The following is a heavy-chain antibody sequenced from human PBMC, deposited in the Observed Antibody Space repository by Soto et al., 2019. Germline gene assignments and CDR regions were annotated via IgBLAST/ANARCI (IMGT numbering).Heavy chain of an antibody. Sequence: PSETLSLTCTVSGGSISSGGYYWSWIRQHPGKGLEWIGYIYYSGSTYYNPSLKSRVTISVDTSKNQFSLKLSSVTAADTAVYYCARHRPGYGDYLYFDYWGQGTLVTVSS. CDR2: IYYSGST. J-gene: IGHJ4*02. CDR3: ARHRPGYGDYLYFDY. D-gene: IGHD4-17*01. CDR1: GGSISSGGYY. V-gene: IGHV4-31*03.